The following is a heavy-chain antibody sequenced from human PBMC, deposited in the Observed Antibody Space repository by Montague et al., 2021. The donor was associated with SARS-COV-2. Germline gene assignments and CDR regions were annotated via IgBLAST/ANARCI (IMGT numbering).Heavy chain of an antibody. CDR1: GDSIRSYH. J-gene: IGHJ6*02. CDR2: ISDSGRT. Sequence: SETLSLTCTVSGDSIRSYHWTWIRQPPGKGLEWIGRISDSGRTIXNPSLKSRVTISVDTSKNQFFLNLRHMVAADTAIYYCTRERGIAAADNYYYGMDVWGPGTTVTVSS. D-gene: IGHD6-13*01. V-gene: IGHV4-59*13. CDR3: TRERGIAAADNYYYGMDV.